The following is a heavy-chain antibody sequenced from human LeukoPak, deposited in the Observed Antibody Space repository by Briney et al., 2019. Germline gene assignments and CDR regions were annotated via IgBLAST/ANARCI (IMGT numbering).Heavy chain of an antibody. J-gene: IGHJ4*02. CDR1: GGTFSSYA. Sequence: ASVEVSCKASGGTFSSYAISWVRQAPGQGLEWMGRIIPILGIANYAQKFQGRVTITADKSTSTAYMELSSLRSEDTAVYYCARDLGDDSSYFDYWGQGTLVTVSS. CDR2: IIPILGIA. CDR3: ARDLGDDSSYFDY. V-gene: IGHV1-69*04. D-gene: IGHD3-22*01.